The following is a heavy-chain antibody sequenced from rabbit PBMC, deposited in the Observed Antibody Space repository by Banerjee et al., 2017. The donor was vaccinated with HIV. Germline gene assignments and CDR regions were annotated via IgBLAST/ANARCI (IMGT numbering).Heavy chain of an antibody. V-gene: IGHV1S45*01. Sequence: QEQLVESGGGLVKPGASLTLTCKASGFPFSEKAGMCWVRPAPGKGRKWIACINVGTGKSGYASWAKGRFTFFRTPPTTVTMQMTSLTAADTATCFCARDLTDIIGWNFGWWGPGTLVTVS. CDR1: GFPFSEKAG. J-gene: IGHJ4*01. CDR2: INVGTGKS. CDR3: ARDLTDIIGWNFGW. D-gene: IGHD1-1*01.